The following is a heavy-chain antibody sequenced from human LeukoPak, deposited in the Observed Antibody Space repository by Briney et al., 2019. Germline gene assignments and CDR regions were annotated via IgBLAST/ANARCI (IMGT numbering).Heavy chain of an antibody. V-gene: IGHV3-7*01. CDR1: GFTFSSYW. D-gene: IGHD2-2*01. J-gene: IGHJ3*02. CDR2: IKQDGSEK. CDR3: ARERYCSSTSCEKGHDAFDI. Sequence: GSLRLSCAASGFTFSSYWMSWVRQAPGKGLEWVANIKQDGSEKYYVDSVKGRFTISRDNAKNSLYLQMNSLRAEDTAVYYCARERYCSSTSCEKGHDAFDIWGQGTMVTVSS.